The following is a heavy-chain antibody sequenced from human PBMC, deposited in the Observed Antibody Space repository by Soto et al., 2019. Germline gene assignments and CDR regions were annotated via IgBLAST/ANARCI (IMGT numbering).Heavy chain of an antibody. CDR3: AKDVILLWFGELLGYFDY. D-gene: IGHD3-10*01. CDR1: GCTFRSDA. Sequence: EVQLLESGGGLVQPGGSLRLSCAACGCTFRSDAMSWVRQAPGKGLEWVSAISGSGGSTYYADSVKGRFTISRDNSKNTLYLQMNSLRAEDTAVYYCAKDVILLWFGELLGYFDYWGQGTLVTVSS. CDR2: ISGSGGST. V-gene: IGHV3-23*01. J-gene: IGHJ4*02.